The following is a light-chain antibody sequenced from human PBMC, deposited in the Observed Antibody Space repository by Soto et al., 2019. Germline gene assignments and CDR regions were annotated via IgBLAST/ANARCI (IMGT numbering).Light chain of an antibody. CDR3: QQYGSSPGA. Sequence: EIVLTQSPGTLSLSPGERATLSCRASQSVSSNYLAWYQQKPGQAPRLLIYGASSRATGIPDRFSGSGSGTDFPLTISRLEPEDFAVYYCQQYGSSPGAFGPGTEVDIK. V-gene: IGKV3-20*01. CDR1: QSVSSNY. CDR2: GAS. J-gene: IGKJ3*01.